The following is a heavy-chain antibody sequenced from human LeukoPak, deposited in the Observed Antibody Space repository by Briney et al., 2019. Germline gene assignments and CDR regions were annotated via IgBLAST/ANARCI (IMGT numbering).Heavy chain of an antibody. CDR3: VRGGGYYFDY. CDR2: LNSDGSST. Sequence: PGGSLRLSCAASGFTFSRYWMHWVRQAPGKGLVWVSRLNSDGSSTTYADSVKGRFTISRDNAKNTLYLQMNSLRVEDTAVYYCVRGGGYYFDYWGQGTLVTVSS. V-gene: IGHV3-74*01. D-gene: IGHD3-16*01. J-gene: IGHJ4*02. CDR1: GFTFSRYW.